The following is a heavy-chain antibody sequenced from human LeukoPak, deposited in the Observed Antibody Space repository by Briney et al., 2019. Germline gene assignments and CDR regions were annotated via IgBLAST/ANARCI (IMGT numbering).Heavy chain of an antibody. V-gene: IGHV3-11*06. CDR1: GFTFSDYY. CDR3: AATRGGYSNYWFDP. J-gene: IGHJ5*02. CDR2: ISSSSSYT. D-gene: IGHD4-11*01. Sequence: GGSLRLSCAASGFTFSDYYMSWIRQAPGKGLEWVSYISSSSSYTNYADSVKGRFTISRDNAKNSLYLQMNSLGAEDTAVYYCAATRGGYSNYWFDPWGQGTLVTVSS.